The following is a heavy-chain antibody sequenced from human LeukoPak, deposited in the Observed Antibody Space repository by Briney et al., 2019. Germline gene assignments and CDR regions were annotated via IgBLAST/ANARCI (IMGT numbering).Heavy chain of an antibody. CDR3: STAHSYSGYCVD. V-gene: IGHV4-31*03. J-gene: IGHJ4*02. CDR2: IYYSGST. CDR1: GGSISSGGYY. D-gene: IGHD5-12*01. Sequence: PSEPLSLPCTVSGGSISSGGYYWSWIRQHPGKGLEWIGYIYYSGSTYYNPSLKSRVTISVNTSKTQFSLKLSSVTAADTAVYYCSTAHSYSGYCVDWGQGTLVTVSS.